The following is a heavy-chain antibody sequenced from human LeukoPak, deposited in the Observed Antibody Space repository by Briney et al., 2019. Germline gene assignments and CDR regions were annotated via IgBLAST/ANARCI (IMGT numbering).Heavy chain of an antibody. V-gene: IGHV1-2*02. CDR1: GYTFTGYY. CDR3: ARGAPELLLYYFDY. J-gene: IGHJ4*02. Sequence: GASVKVSCKASGYTFTGYYMHWVRRAPGQGLEWMGWINPNSGGTNYAQKFQGRVTMTRDTSISTAYMELSRLRSDDTAVYYCARGAPELLLYYFDYWGQGTLVTVSS. D-gene: IGHD1-26*01. CDR2: INPNSGGT.